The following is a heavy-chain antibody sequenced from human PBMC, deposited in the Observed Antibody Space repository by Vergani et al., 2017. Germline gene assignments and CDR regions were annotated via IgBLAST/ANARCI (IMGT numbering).Heavy chain of an antibody. D-gene: IGHD5-18*01. J-gene: IGHJ4*02. V-gene: IGHV4-61*02. CDR2: IYTSGST. Sequence: QVQLQESGPGLVKPSQTLSLTCTVSGGSISSGDYYWSWIRQPPGKGLEWIGRIYTSGSTNYNPSLKSRVTISVDTSKNQFSLKLSSVTAADTAVYYCARDIRDGTAMATLWGQGTLVTVSS. CDR1: GGSISSGDYY. CDR3: ARDIRDGTAMATL.